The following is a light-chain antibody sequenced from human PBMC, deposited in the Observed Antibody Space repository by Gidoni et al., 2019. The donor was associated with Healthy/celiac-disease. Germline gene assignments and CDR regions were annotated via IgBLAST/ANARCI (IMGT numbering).Light chain of an antibody. J-gene: IGKJ4*01. CDR3: QQSYSTLSGT. CDR2: AAS. Sequence: DIQMTQSPSSLSASVGDRVTITYRASQSISSYLNWYQQKPGKAPKLLIYAASSLQSGVPSRFSGSGSGTDFTLTISSLQPEDFATYYCQQSYSTLSGTFGGGTKVEIK. V-gene: IGKV1-39*01. CDR1: QSISSY.